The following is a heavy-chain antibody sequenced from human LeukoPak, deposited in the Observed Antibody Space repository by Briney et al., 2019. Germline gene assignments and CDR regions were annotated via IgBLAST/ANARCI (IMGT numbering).Heavy chain of an antibody. CDR2: NPGDFDT. D-gene: IGHD6-13*01. J-gene: IGHJ4*02. Sequence: PGESLKISCKGSGYSFTNSWIGWVRQMPGKGLEWMGINPGDFDTRYSPPFQGQDTISADKSISTAYLQWSSLRASDTAMYYCARGIAAAAVTKFDYWGQGTLVTVSS. CDR3: ARGIAAAAVTKFDY. CDR1: GYSFTNSW. V-gene: IGHV5-51*01.